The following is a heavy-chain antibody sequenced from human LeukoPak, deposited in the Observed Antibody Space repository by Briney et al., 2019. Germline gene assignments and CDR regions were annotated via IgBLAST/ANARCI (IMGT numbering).Heavy chain of an antibody. CDR3: ARQGYSSSTSCYAPKYNWFDP. J-gene: IGHJ5*02. D-gene: IGHD2-2*01. V-gene: IGHV5-51*01. CDR1: GYSFTSYW. Sequence: GESLKISCKGSGYSFTSYWIGWVRQMPGKGLEWMGIIYPGDSDTRYSPSFQGQVTISADKSISTAYLQWSSLKASDTAMYYCARQGYSSSTSCYAPKYNWFDPWGQGTLVTVSS. CDR2: IYPGDSDT.